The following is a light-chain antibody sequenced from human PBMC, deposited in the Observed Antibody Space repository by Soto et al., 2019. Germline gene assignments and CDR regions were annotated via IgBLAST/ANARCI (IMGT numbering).Light chain of an antibody. V-gene: IGLV1-47*02. CDR3: SSWDGSLSAYV. CDR1: SSNIGSNY. J-gene: IGLJ1*01. CDR2: NNN. Sequence: QSVLTQPPSASGTPGQGVTISCSGSSSNIGSNYVYWYQQLPGTAPKLLIYNNNQRPSGVPDRFSASKSGTSASLAIRGLRSDDEADYYCSSWDGSLSAYVFGDGTKVTVL.